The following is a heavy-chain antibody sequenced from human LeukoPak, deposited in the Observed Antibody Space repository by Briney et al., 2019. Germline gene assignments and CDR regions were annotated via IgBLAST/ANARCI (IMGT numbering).Heavy chain of an antibody. J-gene: IGHJ4*02. D-gene: IGHD1-1*01. V-gene: IGHV4-39*07. CDR3: ARNNWQLDLDY. CDR2: IYYSGST. CDR1: GGSISSSSYY. Sequence: ASETLSFTCTVSGGSISSSSYYWGWIRQPPGKGLEWIGSIYYSGSTYYNPSLKSRVTISVDTSKNQFSLKLSSVTAADTAVYYCARNNWQLDLDYWGQGTLVTVSS.